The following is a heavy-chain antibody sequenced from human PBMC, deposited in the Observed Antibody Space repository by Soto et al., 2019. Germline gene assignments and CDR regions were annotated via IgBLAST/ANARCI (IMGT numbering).Heavy chain of an antibody. CDR3: AREKVGTTFFDN. J-gene: IGHJ4*02. Sequence: GPGPRFTSETLSLTLTVSGFAISRGLYWSWVRQPPGKGLEWIGSIYPSVSSYHNPSLATRLRLSIDTSKNQFTLNLTSVTAADTALYFCAREKVGTTFFDNWGQGIQVTVSS. D-gene: IGHD1-1*01. CDR2: IYPSVSS. CDR1: GFAISRGLY. V-gene: IGHV4-38-2*02.